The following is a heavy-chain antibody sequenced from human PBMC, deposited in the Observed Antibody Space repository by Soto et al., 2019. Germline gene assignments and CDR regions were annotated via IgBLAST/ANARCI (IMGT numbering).Heavy chain of an antibody. J-gene: IGHJ4*02. CDR3: ARSDQRITIFGVVIGSFDY. Sequence: LQLQESGPGLVKPSETLSLTCTVSGGSISSSSYYWGWIRQPPGKGLEWIGSIYYSGSTYYNPSLKSRVTISVDTSKNQFSLKLSSVTAADTAVYYCARSDQRITIFGVVIGSFDYWGQGTLVTVSS. D-gene: IGHD3-3*01. V-gene: IGHV4-39*01. CDR2: IYYSGST. CDR1: GGSISSSSYY.